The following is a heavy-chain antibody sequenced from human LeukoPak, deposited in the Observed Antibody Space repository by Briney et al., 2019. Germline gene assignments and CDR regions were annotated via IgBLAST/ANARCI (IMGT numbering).Heavy chain of an antibody. V-gene: IGHV4-30-4*01. D-gene: IGHD6-13*01. Sequence: SQPLSLTCTVSGGSISSGDYSWSWIRQPPGKGLEWIGYIYYSGSTYYNPSLKSRVTISVDTSKNQFSLKLSSVTAADTAVYYCARVVRRYSSSWYNYWGQGTLVTVSS. CDR2: IYYSGST. CDR3: ARVVRRYSSSWYNY. J-gene: IGHJ4*02. CDR1: GGSISSGDYS.